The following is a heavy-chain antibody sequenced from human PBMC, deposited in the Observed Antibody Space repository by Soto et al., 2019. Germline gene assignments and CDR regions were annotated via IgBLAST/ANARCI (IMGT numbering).Heavy chain of an antibody. J-gene: IGHJ5*02. CDR3: ARQSYYYDSSGYPNWFDP. V-gene: IGHV4-30-2*01. CDR2: IYHSGST. D-gene: IGHD3-22*01. CDR1: GGSISSGGYS. Sequence: SETLSLTCAVSGGSISSGGYSWSWIRQPPGKGLEWIGYIYHSGSTYYNPSLKSRVTISVDRSKNQFSLKLSSVTAADTAVYYCARQSYYYDSSGYPNWFDPWGQGTLVTVSS.